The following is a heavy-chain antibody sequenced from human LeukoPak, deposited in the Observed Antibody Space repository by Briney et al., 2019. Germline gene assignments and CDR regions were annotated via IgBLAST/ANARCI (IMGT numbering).Heavy chain of an antibody. CDR3: ARLNFDTGGLWLLHYYYYYYMDV. V-gene: IGHV4-31*03. J-gene: IGHJ6*03. CDR2: IYYSGST. CDR1: GGSISSGGYY. Sequence: SETLSLTCTVSGGSISSGGYYWSWIRQHPGKGLEWIGYIYYSGSTYYNPSLKSRVTISVDTSKNQFSLKLSSVTAADTAVYYCARLNFDTGGLWLLHYYYYYYMDVWGKGTTVTVSS. D-gene: IGHD5-18*01.